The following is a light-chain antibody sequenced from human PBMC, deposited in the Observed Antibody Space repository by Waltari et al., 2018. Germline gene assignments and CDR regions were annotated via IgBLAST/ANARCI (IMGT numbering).Light chain of an antibody. V-gene: IGKV3-20*01. J-gene: IGKJ1*01. Sequence: EIVLTQSPGTLSLSPGERGTLSCRASQSVSRFLAWYQQIPGQHPRLLIYGASTRATGLPDRFSGSGSGTDFSLTISRLEPEDFAVYYCQKYDRLPATFGQGTKVEIK. CDR3: QKYDRLPAT. CDR2: GAS. CDR1: QSVSRF.